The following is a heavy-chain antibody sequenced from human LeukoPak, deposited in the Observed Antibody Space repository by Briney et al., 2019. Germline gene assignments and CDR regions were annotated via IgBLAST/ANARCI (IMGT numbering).Heavy chain of an antibody. Sequence: GGSLRLSCAASGFTFSKYWMHWVRQAPGKGLVWVSRINTDGSDTNSADSVKGRFTISRDNSKNTLYLQMNSLRAEDTAVYYCARGRDGYNDYFDYWGQGTLVTVSS. D-gene: IGHD5-24*01. CDR1: GFTFSKYW. CDR2: INTDGSDT. J-gene: IGHJ4*02. CDR3: ARGRDGYNDYFDY. V-gene: IGHV3-74*01.